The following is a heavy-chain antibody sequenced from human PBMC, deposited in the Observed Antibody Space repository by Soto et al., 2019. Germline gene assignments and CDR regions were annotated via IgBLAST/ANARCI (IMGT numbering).Heavy chain of an antibody. Sequence: EVQLVESGGGLVQPGGSLRLSCAASGFTFSSYWMSWVRQAPGKGLEWVANIKQDGSEKYYVDSVKGRFTISRDNAKNSLYLQMNSLRAEDTAVYYCATDSMGVAYSSGWYGGGYYYYGMDVWGQGTTVTVSS. V-gene: IGHV3-7*01. D-gene: IGHD6-19*01. CDR3: ATDSMGVAYSSGWYGGGYYYYGMDV. J-gene: IGHJ6*02. CDR2: IKQDGSEK. CDR1: GFTFSSYW.